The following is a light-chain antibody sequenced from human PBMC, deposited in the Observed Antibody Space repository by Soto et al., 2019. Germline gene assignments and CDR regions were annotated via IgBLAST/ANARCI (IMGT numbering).Light chain of an antibody. Sequence: QSVLTQPASVPGSPGQSITISCTGTSSDVGGNKYVSWYQQYPGKVPKLLISKVTNRPSGVSYRFSGSKSGNTASLTISALLAEDEADYFCASSTSDSLYVFGTGTKVTVL. V-gene: IGLV2-14*01. CDR2: KVT. J-gene: IGLJ1*01. CDR1: SSDVGGNKY. CDR3: ASSTSDSLYV.